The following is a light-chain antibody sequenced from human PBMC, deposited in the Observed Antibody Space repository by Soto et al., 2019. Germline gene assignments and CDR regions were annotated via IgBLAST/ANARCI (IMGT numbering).Light chain of an antibody. J-gene: IGKJ1*01. CDR2: AAS. CDR3: QQYGSSGT. V-gene: IGKV1-27*01. CDR1: RGIYTH. Sequence: DIQMTQSPSSLSASVGDRVTITCRASRGIYTHLAWYQQKPGNAPKLLIYAASTLQSGVPSRFSASGSGTDFILTISRLEPEDFAVYYCQQYGSSGTFGQGTKVEIK.